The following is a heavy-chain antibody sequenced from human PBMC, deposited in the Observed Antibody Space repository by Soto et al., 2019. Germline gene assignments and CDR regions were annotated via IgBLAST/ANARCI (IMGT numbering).Heavy chain of an antibody. Sequence: SVKVSCKASGGTFSSYAISWVRQAPGPGLEWMGGIIPIFGTANYAQKFQGRVTITADESTSTAYMELSSLRSEDTAVYYCARGELELPSYYYYGMDAWGQGTTVTVT. CDR2: IIPIFGTA. CDR3: ARGELELPSYYYYGMDA. D-gene: IGHD1-7*01. V-gene: IGHV1-69*13. J-gene: IGHJ6*02. CDR1: GGTFSSYA.